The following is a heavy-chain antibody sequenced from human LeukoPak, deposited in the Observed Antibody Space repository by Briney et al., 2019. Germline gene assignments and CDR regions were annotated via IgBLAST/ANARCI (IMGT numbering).Heavy chain of an antibody. J-gene: IGHJ4*02. V-gene: IGHV3-23*01. Sequence: GGTLRLSCAASGFTFGTYAINWVRQGPGKGLEWVSAIRPDGDRTYYANSVRGRFTISRDNSKDTVYLQINGLRVEDTAVYYCAREQSGTRGWYTVDYWGQGTLVTISS. D-gene: IGHD6-19*01. CDR1: GFTFGTYA. CDR3: AREQSGTRGWYTVDY. CDR2: IRPDGDRT.